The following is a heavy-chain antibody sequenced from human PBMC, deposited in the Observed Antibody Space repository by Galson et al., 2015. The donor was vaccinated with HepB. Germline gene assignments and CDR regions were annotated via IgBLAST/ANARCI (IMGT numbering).Heavy chain of an antibody. D-gene: IGHD2-2*01. Sequence: TLSLTCAVYGGSFSGYYWSWIRQPPGKGLEWIGEINHSGSTNYNPSLKSRVTISVDTSKNQFSLKLSSVTTADTAVYYCARDRPQGPAARNDAFDIWGQGTMVAVSS. CDR1: GGSFSGYY. J-gene: IGHJ3*02. CDR2: INHSGST. CDR3: ARDRPQGPAARNDAFDI. V-gene: IGHV4-34*01.